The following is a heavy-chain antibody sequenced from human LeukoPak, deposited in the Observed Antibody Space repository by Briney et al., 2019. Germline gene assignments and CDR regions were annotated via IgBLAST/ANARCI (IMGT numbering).Heavy chain of an antibody. D-gene: IGHD6-6*01. V-gene: IGHV4-59*01. J-gene: IGHJ6*02. CDR3: ARMSGDSSSSINYYYYGMDV. CDR2: IYYSGST. CDR1: GGSISSYY. Sequence: SETLSLTCTVSGGSISSYYWRWIRQPPGKGLEWIGYIYYSGSTNYNPSLKSRVTISVDTSKNQFSLKLSSVTAADTAVYYCARMSGDSSSSINYYYYGMDVWGQGTTVTVSS.